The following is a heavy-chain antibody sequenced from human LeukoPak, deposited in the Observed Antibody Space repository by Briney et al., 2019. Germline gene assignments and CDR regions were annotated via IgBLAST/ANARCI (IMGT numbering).Heavy chain of an antibody. CDR3: AKGARVVVAATFDY. D-gene: IGHD2-15*01. V-gene: IGHV3-48*03. J-gene: IGHJ4*02. CDR1: GFTFSSYE. Sequence: GGSLRLSCAASGFTFSSYEMSWVRQAAGEWLGWVSYVSSSGCTTYYADSVKGRFTISRDNSKNTLYLQMNSLRAEDTAVYYCAKGARVVVAATFDYWGQGTLVTVSS. CDR2: VSSSGCTT.